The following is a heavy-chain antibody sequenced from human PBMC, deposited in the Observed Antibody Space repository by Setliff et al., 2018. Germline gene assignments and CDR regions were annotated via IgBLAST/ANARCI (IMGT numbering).Heavy chain of an antibody. Sequence: PGGSLRLSCAASGPAFSNYYMSWVRQAPGKGLQWVANIKQDGSETYYADSVQGRFTISRDKNSLYLQMHSLRAEDTAVYYCARTCSGSGCYAGLESWGQGTPVTVSS. V-gene: IGHV3-7*03. CDR2: IKQDGSET. D-gene: IGHD2-15*01. J-gene: IGHJ4*02. CDR1: GPAFSNYY. CDR3: ARTCSGSGCYAGLES.